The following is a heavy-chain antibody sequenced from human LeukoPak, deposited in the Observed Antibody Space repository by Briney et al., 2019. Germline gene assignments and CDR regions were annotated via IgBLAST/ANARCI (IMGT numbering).Heavy chain of an antibody. Sequence: GASVKVSCKASGYTFTGYYMHWVRRAPGQGLEWMGWINPNSGGTNYAQKFQGRVTMTRDTSISTAYMELSRLRSDDTAVYYCARDDGYSILGSGYWGQGTLVTVSS. CDR1: GYTFTGYY. CDR2: INPNSGGT. CDR3: ARDDGYSILGSGY. J-gene: IGHJ4*02. D-gene: IGHD5-24*01. V-gene: IGHV1-2*02.